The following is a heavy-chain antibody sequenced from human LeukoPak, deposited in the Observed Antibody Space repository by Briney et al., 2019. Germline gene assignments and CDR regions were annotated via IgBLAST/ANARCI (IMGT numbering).Heavy chain of an antibody. V-gene: IGHV3-11*04. CDR1: GFTFSDYY. D-gene: IGHD6-19*01. J-gene: IGHJ4*02. CDR2: ISSSGSTI. CDR3: ARRHSSAWFYFDY. Sequence: PGGSLRLSCAASGFTFSDYYMSWIRQAPGKGLEWVSYISSSGSTIYYVDSVKGRFTISRDNAKNSLYLQMNSLRAEGTAVYYCARRHSSAWFYFDYWGQGTPVTVSS.